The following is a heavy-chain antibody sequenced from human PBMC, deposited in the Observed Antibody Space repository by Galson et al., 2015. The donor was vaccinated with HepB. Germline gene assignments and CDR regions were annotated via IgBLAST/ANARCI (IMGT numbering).Heavy chain of an antibody. Sequence: SLRLSCAASGFTFRSDWMHWVRQAPGKGLVWVSRINSDGSSTTYADSVKGRFTISRDNAKNTLYLQMNSLRAEDTAVYYCAKGRWFGDCNVMDVWGQGTTVTVSS. CDR1: GFTFRSDW. D-gene: IGHD3-10*01. J-gene: IGHJ6*02. CDR3: AKGRWFGDCNVMDV. CDR2: INSDGSST. V-gene: IGHV3-74*01.